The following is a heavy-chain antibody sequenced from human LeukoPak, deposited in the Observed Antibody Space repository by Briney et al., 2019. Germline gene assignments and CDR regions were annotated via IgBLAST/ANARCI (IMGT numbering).Heavy chain of an antibody. Sequence: PGGSLRLSCAASGLTFSNYWMSWVRQAPGKGLEWVANIKQEGSEKYYVDFVKGRFTISRDNAKNSLYLQMNSLRAEDTALYYCASSHSDTSGYYYGVFDYWGQGTLVTVSS. V-gene: IGHV3-7*01. D-gene: IGHD3-22*01. CDR1: GLTFSNYW. CDR3: ASSHSDTSGYYYGVFDY. J-gene: IGHJ4*02. CDR2: IKQEGSEK.